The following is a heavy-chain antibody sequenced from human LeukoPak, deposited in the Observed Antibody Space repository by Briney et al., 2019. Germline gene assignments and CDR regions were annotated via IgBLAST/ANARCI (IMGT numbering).Heavy chain of an antibody. J-gene: IGHJ6*04. CDR2: IYHSGST. V-gene: IGHV4-4*02. CDR1: GGSISSSNW. D-gene: IGHD6-19*01. CDR3: ARAGYSSGPYYYYYGMDV. Sequence: PSGTLSLTCAVSGGSISSSNWWSWVRQPPGKGLEWIGEIYHSGSTNYNPSLKSRVTISVDKSKNQFSLKLSSVTAADTAVYYRARAGYSSGPYYYYYGMDVWGKGTTVTVSS.